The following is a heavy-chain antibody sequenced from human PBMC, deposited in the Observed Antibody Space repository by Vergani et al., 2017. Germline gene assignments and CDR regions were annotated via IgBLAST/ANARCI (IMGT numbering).Heavy chain of an antibody. J-gene: IGHJ5*02. D-gene: IGHD1-14*01. CDR3: ARDLRLLYNRFDP. Sequence: QVQLVESGGGVVQPGGSLRLSCAASGFTFNQYGMHWVRQAPGKGLEWVAVTWYDGNNKQYADSVKGRFTISRDNSKSTMYLQMNSLRDEDTGVYDCARDLRLLYNRFDPWGQGTLVTVSS. CDR2: TWYDGNNK. CDR1: GFTFNQYG. V-gene: IGHV3-33*01.